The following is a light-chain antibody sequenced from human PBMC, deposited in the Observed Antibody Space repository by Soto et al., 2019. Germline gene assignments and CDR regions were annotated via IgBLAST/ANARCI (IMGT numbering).Light chain of an antibody. Sequence: ETVFTQSPCTLSLSTGERATLSCRASQSVSSSYLAWYQQKPGQAPRLLIYGASSRATGIPDRFSGSGSGTDFTLTISRLEPEDFAVYYCQQYGSSPRTFGQGTKVDIK. V-gene: IGKV3-20*01. J-gene: IGKJ1*01. CDR2: GAS. CDR3: QQYGSSPRT. CDR1: QSVSSSY.